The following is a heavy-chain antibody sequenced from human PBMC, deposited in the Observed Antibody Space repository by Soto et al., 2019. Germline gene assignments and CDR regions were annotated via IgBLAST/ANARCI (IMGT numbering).Heavy chain of an antibody. V-gene: IGHV1-2*02. CDR2: INPNSGGT. Sequence: ASVKVSCKASGYTFTDYYIHWVRQARGQGLEWMGWINPNSGGTNYEQEFQGRVTITRDTSSSTAYMTLSRLRSDDTAIYYCAKTSPYCGTTNCYVFDPWGQGTLVTVSS. CDR1: GYTFTDYY. J-gene: IGHJ5*02. D-gene: IGHD2-2*01. CDR3: AKTSPYCGTTNCYVFDP.